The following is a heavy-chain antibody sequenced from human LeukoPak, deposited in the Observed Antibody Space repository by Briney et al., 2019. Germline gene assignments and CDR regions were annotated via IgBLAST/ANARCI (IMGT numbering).Heavy chain of an antibody. CDR3: ARSEYSSGLYNH. V-gene: IGHV4-39*07. Sequence: PSETLSLTCTVSGGSISSSSYYWGWIRQPPGKGLEWIGSIYYSGSTYYNPSLKSRVTISVDPSKNQFSLKLSSVTAADTAVYYCARSEYSSGLYNHWGQGTLVTVPS. J-gene: IGHJ5*02. CDR1: GGSISSSSYY. CDR2: IYYSGST. D-gene: IGHD6-19*01.